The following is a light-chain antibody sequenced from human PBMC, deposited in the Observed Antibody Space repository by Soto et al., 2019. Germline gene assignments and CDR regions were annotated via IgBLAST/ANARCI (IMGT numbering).Light chain of an antibody. CDR2: GAS. CDR3: QQYSSSPTYT. J-gene: IGKJ2*01. V-gene: IGKV3-20*01. CDR1: QSVSSSY. Sequence: EIVLTQSPGILSLSPGERATLSCRASQSVSSSYLAWYQQKPGQAPRLLIYGASSRATGIPDRFSGSGSGTDFTLTISRLEPEDFAVYYCQQYSSSPTYTFDQGTKLEIK.